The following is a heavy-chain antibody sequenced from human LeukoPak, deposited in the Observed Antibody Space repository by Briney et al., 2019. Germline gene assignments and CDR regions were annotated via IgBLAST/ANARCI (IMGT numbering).Heavy chain of an antibody. CDR2: ISGSGGSA. CDR3: AQDLHDYGDYVGWFDS. J-gene: IGHJ5*01. V-gene: IGHV3-23*01. Sequence: PGGSLRLSCAASGFTFGSYAMDWVRQAPGKGLEWVSDISGSGGSAYYADSVKGRFTISRDNSKYTLYLQMNSLRAEDAAVYYCAQDLHDYGDYVGWFDSWGQGTLVTVSS. CDR1: GFTFGSYA. D-gene: IGHD4-17*01.